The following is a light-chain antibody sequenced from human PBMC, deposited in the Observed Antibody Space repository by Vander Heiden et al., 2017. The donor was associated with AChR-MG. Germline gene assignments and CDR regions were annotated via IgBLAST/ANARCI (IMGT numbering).Light chain of an antibody. CDR1: TSSIGSNY. CDR2: TDD. Sequence: QSVLTQSPSASGTPGQRVTITCSGGTSSIGSNYVYWYQQLPGTAPKLLIHTDDQRPSGVPDRFSGSKSGTSASLAISGLRSDDEATYFCAARDARLSGWLFGGGTKLDVL. CDR3: AARDARLSGWL. V-gene: IGLV1-47*02. J-gene: IGLJ3*02.